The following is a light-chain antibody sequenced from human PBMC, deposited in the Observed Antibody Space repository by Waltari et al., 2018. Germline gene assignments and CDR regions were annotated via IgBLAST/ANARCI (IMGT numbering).Light chain of an antibody. CDR2: EVT. J-gene: IGLJ2*01. V-gene: IGLV2-8*01. CDR1: RSDVGAYNH. CDR3: SSYADNTWI. Sequence: QSALTQPPSASGSPGPSVTISCTGTRSDVGAYNHVSWYQQHPGKAPKLMIYEVTKRPSGVPDRFSGSKSGNTASLTVSGLQAEDEADYYCSSYADNTWIFGGGTKLTVL.